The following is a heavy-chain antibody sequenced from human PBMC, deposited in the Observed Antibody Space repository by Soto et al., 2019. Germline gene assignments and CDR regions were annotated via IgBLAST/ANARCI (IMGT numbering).Heavy chain of an antibody. V-gene: IGHV1-18*04. CDR1: GYTFTSYG. Sequence: QVQLVQSGAEVKKTGASVKVSCKASGYTFTSYGISWVRQAPVQGLEWMGWISAYNGNTNYAQKLQGRVTMTTDTSTSKAYMELRSRRSDVTAVYYCARDCTNGVCYAVLNWFDPWGQGTLVTVAS. CDR2: ISAYNGNT. CDR3: ARDCTNGVCYAVLNWFDP. D-gene: IGHD2-8*01. J-gene: IGHJ5*02.